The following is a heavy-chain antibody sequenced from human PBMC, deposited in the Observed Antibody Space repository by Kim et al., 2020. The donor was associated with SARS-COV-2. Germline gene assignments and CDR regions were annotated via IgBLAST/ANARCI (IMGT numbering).Heavy chain of an antibody. Sequence: SETLSLTCTVSGGSISSYYWSWIRQPPGKGLEWIGYIYYSGSTNYNPSLKSRVTISVDTSKNQFSLKLSSVTAADTAVYYCASGWGAPYYYYGMDVWGQGTTVTVSS. CDR1: GGSISSYY. V-gene: IGHV4-59*01. CDR2: IYYSGST. D-gene: IGHD7-27*01. J-gene: IGHJ6*02. CDR3: ASGWGAPYYYYGMDV.